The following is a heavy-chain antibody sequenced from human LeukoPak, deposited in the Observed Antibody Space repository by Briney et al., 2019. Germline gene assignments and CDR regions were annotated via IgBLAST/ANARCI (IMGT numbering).Heavy chain of an antibody. J-gene: IGHJ4*02. V-gene: IGHV3-53*01. D-gene: IGHD6-13*01. CDR3: ARTIVAAGTSRHFDY. CDR1: GFTVSSNY. Sequence: GGSLRLSCAASGFTVSSNYMSWVRQAPGKGLEWVSVIYSGGSIHYADSVKGRFTISRDNSKNTLYLQMNSLRAEDTAVYYCARTIVAAGTSRHFDYWDQGTLVTVSS. CDR2: IYSGGSI.